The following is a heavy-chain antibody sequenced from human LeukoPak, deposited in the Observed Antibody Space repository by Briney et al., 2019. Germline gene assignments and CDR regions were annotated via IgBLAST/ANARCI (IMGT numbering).Heavy chain of an antibody. V-gene: IGHV3-21*01. Sequence: GGSLRLSCAASGFTFSTYSMNWVRQAPGKGLEWVSSISSGSSYIYYADSVKGRCTISRDNAKNSLYLQMNSLRADDTAVYYCGRDFNYWGQGTLVTVAS. J-gene: IGHJ4*02. CDR2: ISSGSSYI. CDR1: GFTFSTYS. CDR3: GRDFNY.